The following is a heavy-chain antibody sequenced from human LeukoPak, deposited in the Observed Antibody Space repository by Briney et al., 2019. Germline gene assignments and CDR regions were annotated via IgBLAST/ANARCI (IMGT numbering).Heavy chain of an antibody. D-gene: IGHD3-16*02. Sequence: GGSLRLSCAASGFTFSSYAMSWVRQAPGKGLEWVGRIKSKTDGGTTDYAAPVKGRFTISRDDSKNTLYLQMNSLKTEDTAVYYCTTDHDTYYDYVWGSYRYRPYDYWGQGTLVTVSS. J-gene: IGHJ4*02. CDR3: TTDHDTYYDYVWGSYRYRPYDY. CDR2: IKSKTDGGTT. CDR1: GFTFSSYA. V-gene: IGHV3-15*01.